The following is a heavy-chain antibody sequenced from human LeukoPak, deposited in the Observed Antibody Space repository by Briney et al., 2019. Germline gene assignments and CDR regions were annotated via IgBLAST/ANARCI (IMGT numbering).Heavy chain of an antibody. CDR1: GGSFSGYY. J-gene: IGHJ4*02. V-gene: IGHV4-34*01. D-gene: IGHD6-13*01. CDR2: INHSGST. Sequence: SETLSLTCAVYGGSFSGYYWSWIRQPPGKGLEWIGEINHSGSTNYNPSLKSRVTISLDTSKNQFSLKLSSVTAADTAVYYCARVSDSSSWYDYWGQGTLVTVSS. CDR3: ARVSDSSSWYDY.